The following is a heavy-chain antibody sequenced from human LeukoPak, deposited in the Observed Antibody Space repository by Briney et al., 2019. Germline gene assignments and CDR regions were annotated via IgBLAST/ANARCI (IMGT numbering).Heavy chain of an antibody. CDR3: ARDQVQLWDYYYYYMDV. D-gene: IGHD5-18*01. V-gene: IGHV3-7*01. J-gene: IGHJ6*03. Sequence: GGSLRLSCAASGFTFSSYWTTWVRQAPGKGLEWVSSIKQDGSEKYYVNSVKGRFTISRDNAKNSLYLQMNSLRAEDTAVYYCARDQVQLWDYYYYYMDVWGKGTTVTVSS. CDR1: GFTFSSYW. CDR2: IKQDGSEK.